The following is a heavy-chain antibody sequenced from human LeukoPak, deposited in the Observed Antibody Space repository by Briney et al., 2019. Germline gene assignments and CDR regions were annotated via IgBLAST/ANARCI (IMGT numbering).Heavy chain of an antibody. J-gene: IGHJ3*02. CDR1: GGSISTYY. CDR2: IYYSGST. D-gene: IGHD1-26*01. Sequence: SETLSLTCIVSGGSISTYYWSWIRQPPGKGLEWIGYIYYSGSTNYNPSLKSRVTISVDTSKNQFSLKLSSVTAADTAVYYCARDRRRELLHAFDIWGQGTMVTVSS. CDR3: ARDRRRELLHAFDI. V-gene: IGHV4-59*01.